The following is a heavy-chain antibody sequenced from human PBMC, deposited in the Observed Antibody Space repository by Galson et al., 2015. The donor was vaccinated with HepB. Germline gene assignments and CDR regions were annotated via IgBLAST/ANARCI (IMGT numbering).Heavy chain of an antibody. Sequence: SVKVSCKASGGTFSSYAISWVRQAPGQGLEWMGGIIPIFGTANYAQKFQGRVTITADESTSTAYMELSSLRSEDTAVYYCARDTFHPTRPGKRKYYYYGMDVWGQGTTVTVSS. D-gene: IGHD2/OR15-2a*01. CDR2: IIPIFGTA. V-gene: IGHV1-69*13. J-gene: IGHJ6*02. CDR3: ARDTFHPTRPGKRKYYYYGMDV. CDR1: GGTFSSYA.